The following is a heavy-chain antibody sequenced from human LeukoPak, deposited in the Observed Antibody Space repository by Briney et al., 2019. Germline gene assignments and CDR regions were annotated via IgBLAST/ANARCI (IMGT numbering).Heavy chain of an antibody. Sequence: GGSLRLSCAASGLTFSSYSMSWVRQAPGKGLEWISYISTSSSTYYADSVKGRFTISRDNAKNSLYLQMNSLRAEDTAVYYCARDRGGYCSSTSCYPDYWGQGTLVTVSS. CDR1: GLTFSSYS. J-gene: IGHJ4*02. CDR3: ARDRGGYCSSTSCYPDY. CDR2: ISTSSST. V-gene: IGHV3-48*04. D-gene: IGHD2-2*01.